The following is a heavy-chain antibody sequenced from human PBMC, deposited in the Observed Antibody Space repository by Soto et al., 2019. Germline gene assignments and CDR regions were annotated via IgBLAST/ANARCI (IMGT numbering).Heavy chain of an antibody. V-gene: IGHV3-53*01. Sequence: GGSLRLSCAASGFIVRTKYMSWVRQAPGKGLEWVSVLYSGGATYYADSVKGRFTISRDDSTNTLYLQMNSLRAEDTAVYYCARERDTTGYILAFWGQGTLVTVSS. CDR1: GFIVRTKY. CDR3: ARERDTTGYILAF. D-gene: IGHD3-22*01. CDR2: LYSGGAT. J-gene: IGHJ4*02.